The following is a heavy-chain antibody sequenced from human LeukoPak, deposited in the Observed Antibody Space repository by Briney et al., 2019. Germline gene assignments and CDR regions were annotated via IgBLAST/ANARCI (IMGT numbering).Heavy chain of an antibody. V-gene: IGHV5-51*01. Sequence: GESLKISCKGSGYSFTTYWIAWVRQIPGKGLEWMGIIYPGDSDTRYSPSFQGQVTISADKSNTTAYLQWSSLKASDTAIYYCARHIALTSGLDYWGQGTLVTVSS. CDR2: IYPGDSDT. CDR1: GYSFTTYW. CDR3: ARHIALTSGLDY. J-gene: IGHJ4*02. D-gene: IGHD5-12*01.